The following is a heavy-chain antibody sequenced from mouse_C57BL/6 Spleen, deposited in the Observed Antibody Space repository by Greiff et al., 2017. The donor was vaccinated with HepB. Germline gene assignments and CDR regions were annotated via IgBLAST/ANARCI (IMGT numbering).Heavy chain of an antibody. J-gene: IGHJ2*01. CDR2: ISDGGSYT. CDR3: ARDNYGSSFDY. D-gene: IGHD1-1*01. CDR1: GFTFSSYA. V-gene: IGHV5-4*01. Sequence: DVQLVESGGGLVKPGGSLKLSCAASGFTFSSYAMSWVRQTPEKRLEWVATISDGGSYTYYPDNVKGRFTISRDNAKNNLYLQMSHLKSEDTAMYYCARDNYGSSFDYWGQGTTLTVSS.